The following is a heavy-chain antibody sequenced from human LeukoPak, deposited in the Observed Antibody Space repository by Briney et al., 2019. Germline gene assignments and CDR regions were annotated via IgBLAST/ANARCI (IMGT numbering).Heavy chain of an antibody. CDR1: GFTFSSYG. CDR3: AKSSAGITWFDP. J-gene: IGHJ5*02. V-gene: IGHV3-30*02. D-gene: IGHD1-1*01. Sequence: GGSLRLSCTASGFTFSSYGMHWVRQAPGKGLEWVSFIRYDGSNKYYADSVKGRFTISRDNSKNTLYLQMDSLRSDDTAVYYCAKSSAGITWFDPWGQGTLVTVSS. CDR2: IRYDGSNK.